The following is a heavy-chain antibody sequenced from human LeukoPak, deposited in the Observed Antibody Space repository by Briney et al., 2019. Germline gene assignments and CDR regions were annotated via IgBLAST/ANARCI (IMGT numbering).Heavy chain of an antibody. J-gene: IGHJ4*02. V-gene: IGHV3-30*18. Sequence: PGGSLRLSCAASGFTFSSYGMHWVRQAPGKGLEWVAVISYDGSNKYYADSVKGRFTISRDNSKNTLYLQMNSLRAEDTAVYYCAKDSPSYYFDYWSQGTLVTVSS. CDR3: AKDSPSYYFDY. CDR1: GFTFSSYG. CDR2: ISYDGSNK.